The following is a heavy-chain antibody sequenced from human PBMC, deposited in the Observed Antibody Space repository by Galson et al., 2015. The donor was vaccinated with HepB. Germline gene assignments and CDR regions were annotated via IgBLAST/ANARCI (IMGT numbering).Heavy chain of an antibody. CDR1: GSTFSSYA. D-gene: IGHD6-19*01. J-gene: IGHJ5*02. V-gene: IGHV3-23*01. CDR2: ITGSGGST. CDR3: AKPSAHSNAWFNFFDP. Sequence: SLRLSCAASGSTFSSYAMNWVRQAPGKGLEWVSSITGSGGSTYYADSVKGRFTISRDNFKNTLFLQMNSLRAEDTAVYYCAKPSAHSNAWFNFFDPWGQGTLVTVSS.